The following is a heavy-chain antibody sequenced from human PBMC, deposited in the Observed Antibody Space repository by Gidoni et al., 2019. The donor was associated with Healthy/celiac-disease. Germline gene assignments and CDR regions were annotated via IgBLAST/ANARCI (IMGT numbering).Heavy chain of an antibody. J-gene: IGHJ4*02. CDR2: INPSGGST. Sequence: VPLVQSGAEVKKPGASVKVSCKASGYTFTIYYMHWVRQDPGQGLEWMGIINPSGGSTSYEKKFQGKVTMTRDTSTSTVYMELSSLRSEDTAVYYCARDGYYDSSGPTFFDYWGQGTLVTVSS. V-gene: IGHV1-46*01. D-gene: IGHD3-22*01. CDR3: ARDGYYDSSGPTFFDY. CDR1: GYTFTIYY.